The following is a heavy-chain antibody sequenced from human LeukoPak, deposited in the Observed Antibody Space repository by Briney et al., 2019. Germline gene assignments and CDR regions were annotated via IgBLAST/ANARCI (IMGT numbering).Heavy chain of an antibody. CDR2: ISGSGGST. Sequence: PGGSLRLSCAASGFTFSSYAMSWVRQAPGKGLEWVSAISGSGGSTYYADSVKGRFTISRDNSKNTLYLQMNSLRAEDTAVYYCDASLHSSGWYRRDYWGQGTLVTVSS. D-gene: IGHD6-19*01. CDR3: DASLHSSGWYRRDY. J-gene: IGHJ4*02. V-gene: IGHV3-23*01. CDR1: GFTFSSYA.